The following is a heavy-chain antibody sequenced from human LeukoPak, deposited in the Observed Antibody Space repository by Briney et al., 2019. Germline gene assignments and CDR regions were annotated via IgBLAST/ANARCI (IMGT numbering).Heavy chain of an antibody. Sequence: GGSLRLSCAASGFTFTSYGMHWVRQAPGEGLEWVAVISYDGRNKYYADSVKGRFTISRDDSKNTVYLQMSSLRPEDRAVYYCARDDTVYFDYWGQGTLVTVSS. CDR3: ARDDTVYFDY. CDR2: ISYDGRNK. D-gene: IGHD2-2*02. CDR1: GFTFTSYG. J-gene: IGHJ4*02. V-gene: IGHV3-30*03.